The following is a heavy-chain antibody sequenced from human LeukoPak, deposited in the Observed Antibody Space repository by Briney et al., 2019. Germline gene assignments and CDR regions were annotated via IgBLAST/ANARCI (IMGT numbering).Heavy chain of an antibody. CDR3: ARALIDGNTPFDY. V-gene: IGHV3-21*01. D-gene: IGHD4-23*01. CDR1: GFTFSSYS. J-gene: IGHJ4*02. CDR2: ISSSSSYI. Sequence: KPGGSLRLSCAASGFTFSSYSMNWVRRAPGKGLEWVSSISSSSSYIYYADSVKGRFTISRDNAKNSLYLQMNSLRAEDTAVYYCARALIDGNTPFDYWGQGTLVTVSS.